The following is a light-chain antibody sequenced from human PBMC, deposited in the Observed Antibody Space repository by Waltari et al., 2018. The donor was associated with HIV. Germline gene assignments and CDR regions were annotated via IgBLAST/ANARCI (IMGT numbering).Light chain of an antibody. CDR1: SSNSGSNA. J-gene: IGLJ2*01. CDR2: GND. V-gene: IGLV1-44*01. Sequence: QSVLTQPPSAFGSPGQRLTISCSESSSNSGSNAVNWYQHFPGTAPTLLIFGNDQRPSGVPARISGSQSGTSASLAISGLRSEDEGEYYCASWDDSLQAVVFGGGTKVTV. CDR3: ASWDDSLQAVV.